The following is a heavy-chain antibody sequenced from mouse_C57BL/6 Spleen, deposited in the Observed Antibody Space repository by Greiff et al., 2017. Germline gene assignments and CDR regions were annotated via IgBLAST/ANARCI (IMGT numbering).Heavy chain of an antibody. V-gene: IGHV1-64*01. CDR2: IHPNSGST. D-gene: IGHD4-1*01. Sequence: QVQLQQPGAELVKPGASVKLSCKASGYTFTSYWMHWVKQRPGQGLEWIGMIHPNSGSTKYNEKFKSKATLTVDKSSSTAYMQLSSLTSEDSAVYYCARERDWDKEDYWGQGTTLTVSS. CDR3: ARERDWDKEDY. J-gene: IGHJ2*01. CDR1: GYTFTSYW.